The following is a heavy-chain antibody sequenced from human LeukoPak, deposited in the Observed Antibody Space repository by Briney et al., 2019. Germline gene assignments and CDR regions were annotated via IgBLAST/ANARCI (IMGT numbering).Heavy chain of an antibody. V-gene: IGHV1-2*02. D-gene: IGHD3-10*01. CDR1: EYTFTGYY. J-gene: IGHJ4*02. CDR2: IDPNTGDS. Sequence: ASVKVSCKASEYTFTGYYIHWVRQAPGQGLEWMGWIDPNTGDSNYVQKFQGRVTMTRDTSISTAYMELSRLRSDDTAVYYCARDSSMLRGPLVIYYFDFWGQGTLVTVSS. CDR3: ARDSSMLRGPLVIYYFDF.